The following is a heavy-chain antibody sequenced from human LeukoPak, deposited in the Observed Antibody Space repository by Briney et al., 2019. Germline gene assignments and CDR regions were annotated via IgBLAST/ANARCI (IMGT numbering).Heavy chain of an antibody. CDR2: IDPNSGGT. CDR1: GYTLTGYY. D-gene: IGHD3-22*01. Sequence: GASVKVSCKASGYTLTGYYLHWVRQAPGQGLEWMGWIDPNSGGTNYAQKFQGRVTMTRDTPISTAYMELSRLRSDDTAVYYCARDRGYYDSSGYRDAFDIWGQGTMVTVSS. V-gene: IGHV1-2*02. J-gene: IGHJ3*02. CDR3: ARDRGYYDSSGYRDAFDI.